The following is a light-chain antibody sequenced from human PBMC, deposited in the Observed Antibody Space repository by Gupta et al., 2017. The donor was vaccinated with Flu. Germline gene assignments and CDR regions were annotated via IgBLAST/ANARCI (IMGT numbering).Light chain of an antibody. J-gene: IGKJ3*01. Sequence: IVLTQSLATLSLSPGDRATLSCGASQSVTSGYLAWYQQKPGLAPRLLIYDASTRATGIPHRFSGSGSGTDFTLTIDRLEPEDFAVYYCQQYGTSPITFGPGTKVEFK. V-gene: IGKV3D-20*01. CDR1: QSVTSGY. CDR2: DAS. CDR3: QQYGTSPIT.